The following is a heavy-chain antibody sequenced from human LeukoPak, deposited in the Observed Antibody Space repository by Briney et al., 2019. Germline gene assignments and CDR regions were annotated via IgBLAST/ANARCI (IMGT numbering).Heavy chain of an antibody. J-gene: IGHJ4*02. CDR3: ARRSGTSFDY. V-gene: IGHV4-39*01. Sequence: SETLSLTCTVSGGSISSSSFYWGWIRQPPGKGLEWIGSIYYSGSTYYNPSLKSRVTISVDTSKNQFSLKLSSVTAADTAVYYCARRSGTSFDYWGQGTLVTVSS. D-gene: IGHD1-26*01. CDR2: IYYSGST. CDR1: GGSISSSSFY.